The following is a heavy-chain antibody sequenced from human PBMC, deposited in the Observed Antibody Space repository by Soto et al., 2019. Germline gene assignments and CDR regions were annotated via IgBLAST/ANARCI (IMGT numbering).Heavy chain of an antibody. CDR2: ISGSGSVT. Sequence: QPGGSLRLSCAASGFNFRSYGLSWVRQAPGKGLEWVSDISGSGSVTNYADSVKGRFTISRDNSNNTLTLQMDSLRAEDTAVYYCAKGGVAAARGYFDHWGQGTRVTVSS. CDR1: GFNFRSYG. D-gene: IGHD6-13*01. CDR3: AKGGVAAARGYFDH. V-gene: IGHV3-23*01. J-gene: IGHJ4*02.